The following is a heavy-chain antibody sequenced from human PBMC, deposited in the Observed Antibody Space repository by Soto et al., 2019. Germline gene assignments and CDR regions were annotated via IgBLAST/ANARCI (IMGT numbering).Heavy chain of an antibody. D-gene: IGHD2-15*01. CDR3: ARRYGGSIDY. J-gene: IGHJ4*02. V-gene: IGHV4-59*08. Sequence: QVQLQESGPGLVKPSETLSLTCTVSGGSISSYYWSWIRQPPGKGLEWIGYIYYSGSTNYNPSLKSRVTTSVDTSKNHFSLKLSSVTAADTAVYYCARRYGGSIDYWGQGTLVTVSS. CDR1: GGSISSYY. CDR2: IYYSGST.